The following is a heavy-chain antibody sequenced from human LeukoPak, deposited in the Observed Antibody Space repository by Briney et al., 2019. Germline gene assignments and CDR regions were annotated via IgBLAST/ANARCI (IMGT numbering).Heavy chain of an antibody. D-gene: IGHD5-18*01. J-gene: IGHJ3*02. CDR3: ARTTWIQLWLRAFDI. CDR1: GGSFSGYY. V-gene: IGHV4-34*01. Sequence: SEALSLTCAVYGGSFSGYYWSWIRQPPGKGLEWIGEINHSGSTNYNPSLKSRVTISVDTSKNQFSLKLSSVTAADTAVHYCARTTWIQLWLRAFDIWGQGTMVTVSS. CDR2: INHSGST.